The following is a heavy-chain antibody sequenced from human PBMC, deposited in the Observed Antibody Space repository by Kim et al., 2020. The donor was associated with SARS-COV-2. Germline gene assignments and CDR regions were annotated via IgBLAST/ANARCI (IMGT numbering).Heavy chain of an antibody. D-gene: IGHD1-26*01. Sequence: YYADAGKGRFTSSRDNTTNTLYLQMNSLRAEDTAVYYCGKSAGSYGWFDPWGQGTLVTVSS. J-gene: IGHJ5*02. V-gene: IGHV3-23*01. CDR3: GKSAGSYGWFDP.